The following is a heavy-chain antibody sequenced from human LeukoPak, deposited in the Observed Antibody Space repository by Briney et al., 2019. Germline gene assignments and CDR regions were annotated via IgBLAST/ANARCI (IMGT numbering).Heavy chain of an antibody. CDR2: IKQDGSEK. CDR3: ARDPPYYYDSSV. V-gene: IGHV3-7*01. CDR1: GFTFSNYW. D-gene: IGHD3-22*01. J-gene: IGHJ6*04. Sequence: GGSLRLSCAASGFTFSNYWMNWVRQAPGKGLEWVANIKQDGSEKYYVDSVKGRFSISRDNAKSSPHLQMNSLRAEGTAVYDCARDPPYYYDSSVWGKGTTVTISS.